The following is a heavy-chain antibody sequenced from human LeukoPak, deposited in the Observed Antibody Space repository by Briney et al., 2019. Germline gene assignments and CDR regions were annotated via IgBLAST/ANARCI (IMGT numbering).Heavy chain of an antibody. D-gene: IGHD5-18*01. Sequence: KPSETLSLTCTVSGGSISSYYWSWIRQPPGKGLEWIGYIYYSGTTNYNPSLKSRVTISVDTSKNQFSLKLSSVTAADTAVYYCARLSRYSYGYFDYWGQGTLVTVSS. CDR2: IYYSGTT. V-gene: IGHV4-59*01. J-gene: IGHJ4*03. CDR3: ARLSRYSYGYFDY. CDR1: GGSISSYY.